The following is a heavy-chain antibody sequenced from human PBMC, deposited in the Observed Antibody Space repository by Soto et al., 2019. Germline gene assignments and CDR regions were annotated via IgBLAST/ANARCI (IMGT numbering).Heavy chain of an antibody. V-gene: IGHV3-30*18. D-gene: IGHD2-15*01. CDR2: ISYGGSHK. Sequence: PGGSLRLSCTASGFTFSEYGIHWVRQAPGKGLEWGAVISYGGSHKYYAGSVKGRFTISRDDSKNTVYLQMNSLKTDDTAVYYCAKEMFPRTVLDSSSPWGDFWGRGSLVTVSS. CDR1: GFTFSEYG. CDR3: AKEMFPRTVLDSSSPWGDF. J-gene: IGHJ4*02.